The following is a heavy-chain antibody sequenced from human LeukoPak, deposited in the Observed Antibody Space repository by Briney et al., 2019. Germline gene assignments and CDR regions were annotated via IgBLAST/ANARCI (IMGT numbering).Heavy chain of an antibody. V-gene: IGHV3-30*02. J-gene: IGHJ4*02. CDR3: AKGGDYALDY. CDR2: IQYDGRNK. D-gene: IGHD4-17*01. CDR1: VFSDSSSG. Sequence: PGGSLRLSCAASVFSDSSSGIHWVRQAPGKGLDWLAFIQYDGRNKYYADSVKGRFTMSRDNSKNTLTMFLQMNSLRVEDTAVYYCAKGGDYALDYWGQGTLVTVSS.